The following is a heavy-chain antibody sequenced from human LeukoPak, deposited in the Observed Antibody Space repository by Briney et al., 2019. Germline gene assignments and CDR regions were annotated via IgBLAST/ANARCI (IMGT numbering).Heavy chain of an antibody. CDR3: ASVDRGMDV. D-gene: IGHD5-12*01. V-gene: IGHV4-34*01. CDR2: IHPNGRT. J-gene: IGHJ6*02. CDR1: GGSFTGYY. Sequence: SETLSLTCAVYGGSFTGYYWSWIRQPPGEGLEWIGEIHPNGRTNYNPSLKSRVATSVDTSKNESSLRLSSVTAADTAVYYCASVDRGMDVWGQGTTVTVSS.